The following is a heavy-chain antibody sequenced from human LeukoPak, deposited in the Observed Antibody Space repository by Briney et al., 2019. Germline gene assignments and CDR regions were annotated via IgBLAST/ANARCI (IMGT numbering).Heavy chain of an antibody. J-gene: IGHJ4*02. Sequence: GGSLRLSCAVPGLAFSSHWMHWVRQAPGKGLVWVSHVKSDGSSTNYADAVRGRFTISRDNAKNTLYLQMNSLRAEDTAVYYCARGNDYWSGYIDFWGQGTLVTVSS. V-gene: IGHV3-74*01. CDR3: ARGNDYWSGYIDF. CDR1: GLAFSSHW. CDR2: VKSDGSST. D-gene: IGHD3-3*01.